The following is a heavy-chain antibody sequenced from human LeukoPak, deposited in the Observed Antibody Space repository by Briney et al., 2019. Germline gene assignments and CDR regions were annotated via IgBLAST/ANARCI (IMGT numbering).Heavy chain of an antibody. CDR2: ISAYNGNT. J-gene: IGHJ4*02. CDR1: GYTFTSYG. CDR3: ARNYGSGSYHPTLGY. D-gene: IGHD3-10*01. Sequence: ASVTVSCKASGYTFTSYGISWVRQAPGQGLEWMGWISAYNGNTNYAQKLQGRVTMTTDTSTSTAYMELRSLRSDDTAVYYCARNYGSGSYHPTLGYWGQGTLVTVSS. V-gene: IGHV1-18*01.